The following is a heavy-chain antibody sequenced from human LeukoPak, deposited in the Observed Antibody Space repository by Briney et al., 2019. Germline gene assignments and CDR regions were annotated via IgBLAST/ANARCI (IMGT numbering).Heavy chain of an antibody. CDR2: IRYDGSNK. CDR3: AREYYDSSGYYPFDY. CDR1: GFTFSSYG. Sequence: PGGSLRLSCAASGFTFSSYGIHWVRQAPGKGLEWVTFIRYDGSNKYYADSVKGRFTISRDNAKNTLYLQMNSLRAEDTAVYYCAREYYDSSGYYPFDYWGQGTLVTVSS. J-gene: IGHJ4*02. D-gene: IGHD3-22*01. V-gene: IGHV3-30*02.